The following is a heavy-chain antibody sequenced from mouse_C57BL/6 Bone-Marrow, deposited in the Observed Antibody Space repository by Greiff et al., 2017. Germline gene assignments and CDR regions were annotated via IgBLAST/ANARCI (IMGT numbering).Heavy chain of an antibody. CDR1: GYTFTTYP. CDR2: FHPYNDDT. Sequence: VKLVESGAELVKPGASVKMSCKASGYTFTTYPIEWMKQNPGKSLEWIGNFHPYNDDTKYNEKFKGKATFTVETSSNTVYLQLSRLTSDDSAVXYCARSDTFFDYFDYWGQGTTLTVSS. D-gene: IGHD5-1-1*01. V-gene: IGHV1-47*01. J-gene: IGHJ2*01. CDR3: ARSDTFFDYFDY.